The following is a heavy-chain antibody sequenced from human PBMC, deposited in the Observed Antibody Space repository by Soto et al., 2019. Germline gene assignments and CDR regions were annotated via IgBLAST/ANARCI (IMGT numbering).Heavy chain of an antibody. CDR3: ARDTSYGGRPAAFDI. V-gene: IGHV1-3*01. CDR2: INAGNGNT. J-gene: IGHJ3*02. CDR1: GYTFTSYA. D-gene: IGHD2-21*01. Sequence: GASVKVSCKASGYTFTSYAMHWVRQAPGQRLEWMGWINAGNGNTKYSQKFQGRVTITRDTSASTAYMELSSLRSEDTAVYYCARDTSYGGRPAAFDIWGQGTMVTVSS.